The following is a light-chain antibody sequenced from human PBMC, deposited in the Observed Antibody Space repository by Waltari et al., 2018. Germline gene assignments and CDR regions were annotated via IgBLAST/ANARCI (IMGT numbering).Light chain of an antibody. V-gene: IGKV1-5*03. CDR2: KAS. CDR1: QGITRW. CDR3: QHYDSYSAT. J-gene: IGKJ4*02. Sequence: DIQMTQSPSTRSASVGDRVTTTCRASQGITRWLAWYQQKAGKAPKLLIYKASILESGVPSRFSGGGSGTEFTLTISSLQPDDFATYYCQHYDSYSATFGRGTKVEIK.